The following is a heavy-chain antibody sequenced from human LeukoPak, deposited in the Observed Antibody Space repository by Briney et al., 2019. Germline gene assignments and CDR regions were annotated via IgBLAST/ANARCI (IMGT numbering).Heavy chain of an antibody. CDR3: ARDRRYYDSSGYYYYYYGMDV. D-gene: IGHD3-22*01. J-gene: IGHJ6*02. CDR2: IKQDGSEK. Sequence: PGGSLRLSCAASGFTFSSYWMSWVRQAPGKGLEWVANIKQDGSEKYYVDSVKGRFTISRDNAKNSLYLQMNSLRAEDTAVYYCARDRRYYDSSGYYYYYYGMDVWGQGTTVTVSS. CDR1: GFTFSSYW. V-gene: IGHV3-7*04.